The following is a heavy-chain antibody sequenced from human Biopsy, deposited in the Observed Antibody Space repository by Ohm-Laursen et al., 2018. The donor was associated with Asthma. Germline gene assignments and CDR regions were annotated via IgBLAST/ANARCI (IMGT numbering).Heavy chain of an antibody. Sequence: SLRLSCTASGFSFSDYYMTWMRQAPGKGLEWVSSIRSSGSTTYPAESVKGRFTISRDNAQKSLFLQMGSLRAEATAIYYCARVFESSEWGPFYHFGLDVWGQGTTVAVSS. CDR2: IRSSGSTT. CDR1: GFSFSDYY. CDR3: ARVFESSEWGPFYHFGLDV. J-gene: IGHJ6*02. D-gene: IGHD6-25*01. V-gene: IGHV3-11*01.